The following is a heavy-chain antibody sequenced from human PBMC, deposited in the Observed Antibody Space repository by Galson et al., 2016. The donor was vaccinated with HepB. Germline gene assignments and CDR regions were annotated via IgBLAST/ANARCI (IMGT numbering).Heavy chain of an antibody. Sequence: SLRLSCAASGFIVSNHYMRWIRQPPGKGLEWVSIMYSSGTTHYADSVRGRFTISRDSSKNTLYIQMDSLRVEDTAVYYCARGGAAAGYWGQGTLVTVSS. J-gene: IGHJ4*02. V-gene: IGHV3-53*01. CDR1: GFIVSNHY. D-gene: IGHD6-13*01. CDR3: ARGGAAAGY. CDR2: MYSSGTT.